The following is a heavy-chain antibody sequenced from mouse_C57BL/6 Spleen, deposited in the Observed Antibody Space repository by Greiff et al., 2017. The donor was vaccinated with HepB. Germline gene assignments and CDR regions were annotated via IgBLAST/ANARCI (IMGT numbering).Heavy chain of an antibody. V-gene: IGHV1-52*01. CDR3: ARDYYDSYAMDY. Sequence: VQLQQPGAELVRPGSSVKLSCKASGYTFTSYWMHWVKQRPIQGLEWIGNIDPSDSETHYNQKFKDKATLTVDKSSSTAYMQLSSLTSEDSAVYYCARDYYDSYAMDYWGQGTSVTVSS. CDR2: IDPSDSET. D-gene: IGHD2-4*01. CDR1: GYTFTSYW. J-gene: IGHJ4*01.